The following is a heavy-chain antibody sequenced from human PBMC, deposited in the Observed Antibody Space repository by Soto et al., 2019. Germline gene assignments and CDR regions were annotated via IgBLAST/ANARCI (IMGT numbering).Heavy chain of an antibody. V-gene: IGHV1-46*01. J-gene: IGHJ6*02. CDR3: ASGSPEPGSTSCYKAVMCPYYYYYGMDV. CDR1: GYTFTSYY. CDR2: INPSGGST. Sequence: ASVKVSCKASGYTFTSYYMHCVRQAPGQGLEWMGIINPSGGSTSYAQKFQGRVTMTRDTSTSTVYMELSSLRSEDTAVYYCASGSPEPGSTSCYKAVMCPYYYYYGMDVWGQGTTVTVSS. D-gene: IGHD2-2*02.